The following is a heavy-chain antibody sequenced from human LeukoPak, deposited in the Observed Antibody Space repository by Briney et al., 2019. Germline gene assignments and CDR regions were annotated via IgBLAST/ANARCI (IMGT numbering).Heavy chain of an antibody. D-gene: IGHD3-22*01. CDR3: ARGGRGRTYYYDSTDFQH. CDR2: IYYSGST. J-gene: IGHJ1*01. CDR1: DGSIISSSYY. Sequence: SETLSLTCTVSDGSIISSSYYWGWIRQPPGTGLEWIGSIYYSGSTSYDPSLKSRVTISLATSKNQFSLKLSSVTAADTAVYYCARGGRGRTYYYDSTDFQHWGQGTLVTVSS. V-gene: IGHV4-39*07.